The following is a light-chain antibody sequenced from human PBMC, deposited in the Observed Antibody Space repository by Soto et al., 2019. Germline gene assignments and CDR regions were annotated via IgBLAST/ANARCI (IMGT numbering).Light chain of an antibody. CDR1: SSDVGGYNY. CDR2: DVS. CDR3: SSYTTSSTYV. V-gene: IGLV2-14*01. Sequence: QSALTQPASVSGSPGQSITISCTGTSSDVGGYNYVSWYQQYPDKAPKLMIYDVSNRPSGVSNRFSGSKSGNTASLTISGLQAEDEADYYCSSYTTSSTYVFGTGTKLTV. J-gene: IGLJ1*01.